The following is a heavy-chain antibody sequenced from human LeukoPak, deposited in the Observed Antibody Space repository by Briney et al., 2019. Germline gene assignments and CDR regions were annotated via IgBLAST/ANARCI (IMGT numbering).Heavy chain of an antibody. J-gene: IGHJ3*02. D-gene: IGHD4-17*01. CDR2: IIPILGIA. CDR1: GGTFSSYT. Sequence: SVKVSCKASGGTFSSYTISWVRQAPGQGLEWMGRIIPILGIANYAQKFQGRVTITADKSTSTAYMELSSLRSEDTAVYYCASYGDYGGGAFDIWGQGTMVTVSS. V-gene: IGHV1-69*02. CDR3: ASYGDYGGGAFDI.